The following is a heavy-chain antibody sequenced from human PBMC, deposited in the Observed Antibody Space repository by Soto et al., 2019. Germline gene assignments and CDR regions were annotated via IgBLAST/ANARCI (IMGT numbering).Heavy chain of an antibody. CDR1: GGSFSGYY. CDR3: ARGLSSSWYSDWFDP. CDR2: INHSGST. Sequence: SETLSLTCAVYGGSFSGYYWSWIRQPPGKGLEWIGEINHSGSTNYNPSLKSRVTISVDTSKNQFSLKLSSVTAADTAVYYCARGLSSSWYSDWFDPWGQGILVTVSS. V-gene: IGHV4-34*01. D-gene: IGHD6-13*01. J-gene: IGHJ5*02.